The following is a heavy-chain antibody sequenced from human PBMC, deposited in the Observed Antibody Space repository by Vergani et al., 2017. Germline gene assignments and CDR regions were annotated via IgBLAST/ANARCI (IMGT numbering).Heavy chain of an antibody. Sequence: QVQVVQSGAEVKKSGASVKVSCKTSGYTFSNYYMHWVRQALGQGIEWMGIINPSGGHTNYAQKFQGRVTMTRDTSTSTVYMELSSLRSEDAAIYYCGRDCPGGGGDCSAGWYFDLWGRGTLVTVSS. CDR1: GYTFSNYY. V-gene: IGHV1-46*01. CDR3: GRDCPGGGGDCSAGWYFDL. J-gene: IGHJ2*01. D-gene: IGHD2-21*02. CDR2: INPSGGHT.